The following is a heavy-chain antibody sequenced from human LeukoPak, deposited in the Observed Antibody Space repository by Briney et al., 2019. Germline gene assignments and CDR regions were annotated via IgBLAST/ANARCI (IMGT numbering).Heavy chain of an antibody. CDR3: TRWSGFNY. V-gene: IGHV3-49*03. J-gene: IGHJ4*02. Sequence: GGSLRLSCTASGFTFADYAMTWFRQAPGKGLECVGLIRGKASGGTTEYAASVKGRFTISRDDLKSIVYLQMNSPQTEDTAVYYCTRWSGFNYWGQGTLVTVSS. D-gene: IGHD3-3*01. CDR2: IRGKASGGTT. CDR1: GFTFADYA.